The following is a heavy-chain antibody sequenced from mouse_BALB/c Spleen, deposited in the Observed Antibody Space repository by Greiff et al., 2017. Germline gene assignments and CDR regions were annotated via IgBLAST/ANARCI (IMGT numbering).Heavy chain of an antibody. CDR3: ARGYYGSSNWFAY. J-gene: IGHJ3*01. CDR2: IWGDGST. CDR1: GFSLTGYG. V-gene: IGHV2-6-7*01. D-gene: IGHD1-1*01. Sequence: QVQLKESGPGLVEPSQSLSLTCTVSGFSLTGYGVTWVRQPPGKGLEWLGMIWGDGSTDYNSALKSRLSISKDNAKSHVFLYMNSLQTDDTARYYCARGYYGSSNWFAYWGQGTLVTVSA.